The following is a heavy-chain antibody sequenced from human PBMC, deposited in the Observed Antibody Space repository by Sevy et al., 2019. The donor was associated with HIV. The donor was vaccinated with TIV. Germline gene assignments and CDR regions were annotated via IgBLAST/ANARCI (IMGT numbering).Heavy chain of an antibody. V-gene: IGHV3-21*01. J-gene: IGHJ4*02. CDR1: GFTFSSYS. CDR2: ISSSSSYI. D-gene: IGHD5-18*01. CDR3: ARDLLHTAPRPFDY. Sequence: GGSLRLSCAASGFTFSSYSMNRVRQAPGKGLEWVSSISSSSSYIYYADSVKGRFTISRDNAKNSLYLQMNSLRAEDTAVYYCARDLLHTAPRPFDYWGQGTLVTVSS.